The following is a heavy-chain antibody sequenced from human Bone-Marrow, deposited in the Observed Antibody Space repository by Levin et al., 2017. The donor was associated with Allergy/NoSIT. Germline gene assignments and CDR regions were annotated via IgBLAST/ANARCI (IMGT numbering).Heavy chain of an antibody. CDR2: ISGSGGST. CDR3: AKLNFVYGSGWYDPDY. D-gene: IGHD6-19*01. V-gene: IGHV3-23*01. Sequence: GESLKISCAASGFTFSSYAMSWVRQAPGKGLEWVSAISGSGGSTYYADSVKGRFTISRDNSKNTLYLQMNSLRAEDTAVYYCAKLNFVYGSGWYDPDYWGQGTLVTVSS. J-gene: IGHJ4*02. CDR1: GFTFSSYA.